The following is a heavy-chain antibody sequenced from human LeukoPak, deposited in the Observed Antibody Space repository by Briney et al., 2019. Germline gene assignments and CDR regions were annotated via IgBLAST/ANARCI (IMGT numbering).Heavy chain of an antibody. CDR1: GGSFSGYY. Sequence: PSETLSLTCAVYGGSFSGYYWSWIRQPPGKGLERIGEINHSGSTNYNPSLKSRVTISVDTSKNQFSLKLSSVTAADTAVYYCATNGAPFDITYYYYYMDVWGKGTTVTISS. D-gene: IGHD2-8*01. CDR3: ATNGAPFDITYYYYYMDV. J-gene: IGHJ6*03. V-gene: IGHV4-34*01. CDR2: INHSGST.